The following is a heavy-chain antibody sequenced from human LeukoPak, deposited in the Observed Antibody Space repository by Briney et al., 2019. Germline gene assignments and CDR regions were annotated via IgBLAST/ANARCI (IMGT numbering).Heavy chain of an antibody. Sequence: PGGSLRLSCAASEFTFSSYAMSWVRQAPGKGLEWVSAISGSGGSTYYADSVKGRFTISRDNSKNTLYLQMNSLRAEDTAVYYCAKPPGSYATYYYYGMDVWGQGTTVTVSS. CDR1: EFTFSSYA. CDR2: ISGSGGST. CDR3: AKPPGSYATYYYYGMDV. J-gene: IGHJ6*02. D-gene: IGHD1-26*01. V-gene: IGHV3-23*01.